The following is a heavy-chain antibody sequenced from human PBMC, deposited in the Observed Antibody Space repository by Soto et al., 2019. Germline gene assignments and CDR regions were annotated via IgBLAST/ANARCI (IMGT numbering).Heavy chain of an antibody. J-gene: IGHJ3*02. CDR2: IKQDGSEK. D-gene: IGHD3-10*01. Sequence: GGSLRLSCAASGFTFSSYWMSWVRQAPGKGLEWVANIKQDGSEKYYVDSVKGRFTISRDNAKNSLYLQMNSLRAEDTAVYYCAREVTTVRVGAWRAFDIWGQGTMVTVSS. CDR3: AREVTTVRVGAWRAFDI. V-gene: IGHV3-7*01. CDR1: GFTFSSYW.